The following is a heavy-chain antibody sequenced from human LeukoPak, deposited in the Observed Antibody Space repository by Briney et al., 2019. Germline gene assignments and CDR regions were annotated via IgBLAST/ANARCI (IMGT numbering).Heavy chain of an antibody. CDR2: MYYSGST. J-gene: IGHJ4*02. CDR1: GGSISSGDYY. CDR3: ARTPLTRATVTTGPWYFDY. D-gene: IGHD4-17*01. Sequence: PSETLSLTCTVSGGSISSGDYYWSWIRQPPGKGLEWIGYMYYSGSTNYNPSLKSRVTISLDTPKNQFSLKVSSVTAADTAVYYCARTPLTRATVTTGPWYFDYWGQGTLVTVSS. V-gene: IGHV4-61*08.